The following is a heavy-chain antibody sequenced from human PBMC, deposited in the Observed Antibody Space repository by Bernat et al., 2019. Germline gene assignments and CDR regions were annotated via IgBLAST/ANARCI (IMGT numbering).Heavy chain of an antibody. D-gene: IGHD4-11*01. CDR1: GFTFSSYW. CDR3: ARDRSYTMDV. V-gene: IGHV3-74*01. J-gene: IGHJ6*02. Sequence: QPGGSLRLSCAASGFTFSSYWMHWVRQAPGKGLVWVSRITGDGSSTIYADSVKGRFTISRDNAKNTLYLQMNNLRAEDTAVYYCARDRSYTMDVWGQGTTVTVSS. CDR2: ITGDGSST.